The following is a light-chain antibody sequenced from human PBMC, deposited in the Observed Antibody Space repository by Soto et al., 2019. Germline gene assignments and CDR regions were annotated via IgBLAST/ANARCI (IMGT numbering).Light chain of an antibody. CDR1: SSDVDDYDY. CDR2: DVS. CDR3: SSYTSSGTLVL. J-gene: IGLJ2*01. Sequence: QSVLTQPASVSGSPGQSITISCTGTSSDVDDYDYVSWYQKHPGKAPKLMFYDVSNRPSGVSNRFSGSKSGNTASLTISGLQAEDEGDYYFSSYTSSGTLVLFGGGTKLTVL. V-gene: IGLV2-14*01.